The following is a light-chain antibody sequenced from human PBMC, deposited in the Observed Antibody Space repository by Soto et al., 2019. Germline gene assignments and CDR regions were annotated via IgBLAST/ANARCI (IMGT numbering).Light chain of an antibody. V-gene: IGKV3-11*01. CDR2: DAS. CDR3: QQRSNWPPYT. J-gene: IGKJ2*01. CDR1: QSVSSY. Sequence: EIVLTQSPDTLSLSPGERAPLACRASQSVSSYVAWYQQNPGQAPRLLIYDASNRATGIPARFSGSGSGTDFTLTISSLEPEDFAVYYCQQRSNWPPYTFGPGTKLEIK.